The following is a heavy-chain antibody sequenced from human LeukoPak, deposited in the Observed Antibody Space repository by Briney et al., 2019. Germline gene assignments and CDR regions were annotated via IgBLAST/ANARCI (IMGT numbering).Heavy chain of an antibody. V-gene: IGHV4-59*08. CDR2: IYYTGST. J-gene: IGHJ5*02. D-gene: IGHD6-13*01. CDR3: AAAAAVGDWFDP. CDR1: GGSISSYY. Sequence: SETLSLTCTVSGGSISSYYWSWIRLPPGKGPEWIGYIYYTGSTNYNPSLKSRVTISVDTSKDEVSLKLSSVTAADTAVYYCAAAAAVGDWFDPWGQGTLVTVSS.